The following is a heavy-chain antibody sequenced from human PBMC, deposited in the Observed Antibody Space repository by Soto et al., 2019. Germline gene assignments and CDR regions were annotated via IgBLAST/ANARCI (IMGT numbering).Heavy chain of an antibody. D-gene: IGHD6-19*01. J-gene: IGHJ4*02. V-gene: IGHV4-59*01. Sequence: SETLSLTCTVSGDCISNYYWTWIRQPPGKGLEWIGCFYNSGNTNYNPSLKSRVTISVDTSNNQFSLRVNSVAAADKAGYYCASTKKWLAFDDCGQGALVTV. CDR1: GDCISNYY. CDR3: ASTKKWLAFDD. CDR2: FYNSGNT.